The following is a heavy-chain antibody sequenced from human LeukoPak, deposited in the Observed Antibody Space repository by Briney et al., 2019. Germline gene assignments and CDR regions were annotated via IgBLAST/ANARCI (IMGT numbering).Heavy chain of an antibody. CDR3: ARDWSEGSGSYIDY. Sequence: GGSLRLSCEASGFTFNRHAMHWVRQTPDKGLEWLVVTSYDGSRQYYADFVRGRFTVSRENSKNTVFLQMNSLRVDDTAVYYCARDWSEGSGSYIDYWGQGALVTVSS. V-gene: IGHV3-30*04. J-gene: IGHJ4*02. CDR2: TSYDGSRQ. D-gene: IGHD3-10*01. CDR1: GFTFNRHA.